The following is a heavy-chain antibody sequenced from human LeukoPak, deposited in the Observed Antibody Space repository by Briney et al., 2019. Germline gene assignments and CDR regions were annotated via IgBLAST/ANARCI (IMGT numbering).Heavy chain of an antibody. CDR2: ISYSGTT. CDR3: AANSADYNTLGSSYKV. J-gene: IGHJ4*02. CDR1: SVSITNSPYY. V-gene: IGHV4-39*02. Sequence: SETLSLTCTVSSVSITNSPYYWGWIRQSPGKGLEWIGRISYSGTTYYNPSLKSRVTISVDTSKNHFSLKLTSVTAADTAVYYCAANSADYNTLGSSYKVWGQGTLVTVSS. D-gene: IGHD3-10*01.